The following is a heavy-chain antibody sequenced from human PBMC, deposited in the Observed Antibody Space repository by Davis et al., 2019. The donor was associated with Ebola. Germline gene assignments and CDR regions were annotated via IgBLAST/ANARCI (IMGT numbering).Heavy chain of an antibody. CDR2: ISSSSSYI. J-gene: IGHJ6*02. V-gene: IGHV3-21*01. Sequence: PGGSLRLSCAASGFTFSTFSTYSMNWVRQAPGKGLEWVSSISSSSSYIYYADSVKGRFTISRDNAKNSLYLQMNSLRAEDTAVYYCAREDVVVVAATPVYYYGMDVWGQGTTVTVSS. D-gene: IGHD2-15*01. CDR3: AREDVVVVAATPVYYYGMDV. CDR1: GFTFSTFSTYS.